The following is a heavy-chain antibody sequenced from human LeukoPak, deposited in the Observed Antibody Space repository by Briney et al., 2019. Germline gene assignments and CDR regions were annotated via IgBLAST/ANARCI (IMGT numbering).Heavy chain of an antibody. D-gene: IGHD5-24*01. CDR2: IIPILGIA. CDR3: ARESLEMATITNDY. J-gene: IGHJ4*02. Sequence: SVKVSCKASGGTFSSYAISWVRQAPGQGLERMGRIIPILGIANYAQKFQGRVTITADKSTSTAYMELSSLRSEDTAVYYCARESLEMATITNDYWGQGTLVTVSS. V-gene: IGHV1-69*04. CDR1: GGTFSSYA.